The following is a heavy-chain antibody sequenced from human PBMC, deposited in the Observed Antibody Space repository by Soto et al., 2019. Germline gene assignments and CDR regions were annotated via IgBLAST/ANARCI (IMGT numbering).Heavy chain of an antibody. CDR1: GYTFTSYD. CDR3: ARERTGPTSMDV. D-gene: IGHD1-1*01. Sequence: QVQLVQSGAEVKKPGASVKVSCKASGYTFTSYDINWVRQATGQGLEWMGWMNPNSGNTGYAQKCRGRVTMTRNNSISTAYMELSSLRSEDTAVYYCARERTGPTSMDVWGQGTTVTVSS. J-gene: IGHJ6*02. CDR2: MNPNSGNT. V-gene: IGHV1-8*01.